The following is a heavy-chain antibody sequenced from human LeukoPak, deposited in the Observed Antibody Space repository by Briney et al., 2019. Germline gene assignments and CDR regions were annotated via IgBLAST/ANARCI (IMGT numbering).Heavy chain of an antibody. CDR3: AKVRDILTGYYYFDY. D-gene: IGHD3-9*01. CDR2: ISGSGGST. V-gene: IGHV3-23*01. CDR1: GFTFSNYA. Sequence: GESLKISCAASGFTFSNYAMNWVRQAPGKGLEWVSGISGSGGSTYYADSVKGRFTISRDNSKNTLYLQMNSLRAEDTAVYHCAKVRDILTGYYYFDYWGQGTLVTVSS. J-gene: IGHJ4*02.